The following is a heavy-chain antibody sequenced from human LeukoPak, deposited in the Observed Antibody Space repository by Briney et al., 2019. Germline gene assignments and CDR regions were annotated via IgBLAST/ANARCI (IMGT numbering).Heavy chain of an antibody. V-gene: IGHV4-61*01. D-gene: IGHD5-24*01. CDR1: GGSVSSGIYY. J-gene: IGHJ4*02. CDR2: IYYRGST. Sequence: SETLSLTCTVSGGSVSSGIYYWSWIRQPPGKGLGWIGYIYYRGSTNYNPSLKSRVSISVDTSKNQFSLKVSSVTAADTAVYYCARAPLRGGYKNGFDYWGQGTLVTVSS. CDR3: ARAPLRGGYKNGFDY.